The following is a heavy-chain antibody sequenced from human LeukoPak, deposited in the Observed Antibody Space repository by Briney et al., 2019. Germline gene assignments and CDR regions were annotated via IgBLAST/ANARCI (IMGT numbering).Heavy chain of an antibody. V-gene: IGHV1-18*01. CDR1: EYTGINYV. J-gene: IGHJ6*03. CDR2: ISSYNGNT. CDR3: ARDVSDFWSFSQSYYMDV. D-gene: IGHD3-3*01. Sequence: ASVKVSGKTSEYTGINYVISWGRQAPGQGLEWMGWISSYNGNTKYAQKLQGRVTMTTDTSTSTVYMELRSLRSDDTAVYYCARDVSDFWSFSQSYYMDVWGKGTTVPVSS.